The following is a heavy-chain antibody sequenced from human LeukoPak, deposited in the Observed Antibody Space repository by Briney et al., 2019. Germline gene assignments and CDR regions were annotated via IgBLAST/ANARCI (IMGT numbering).Heavy chain of an antibody. CDR2: ISSSSSHI. CDR3: ARDRIAAAGTWFDY. CDR1: GFTFRSYS. D-gene: IGHD6-13*01. J-gene: IGHJ4*02. Sequence: GGSLRLSCAASGFTFRSYSMNWVRQAPGKGLEWVSSISSSSSHIHYADSVKGRFTISRDNSKNTLYLQMNSLRAEDTAVYYCARDRIAAAGTWFDYWGQGTLVTVSS. V-gene: IGHV3-21*04.